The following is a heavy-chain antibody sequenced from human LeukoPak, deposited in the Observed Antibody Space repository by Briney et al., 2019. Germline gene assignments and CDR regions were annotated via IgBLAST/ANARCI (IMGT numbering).Heavy chain of an antibody. CDR2: MYHSGST. J-gene: IGHJ3*02. V-gene: IGHV4-38-2*01. CDR3: ARSWNCGRAAEAFDI. CDR1: GYFITSGYY. D-gene: IGHD1-7*01. Sequence: SETLSLTCAVSGYFITSGYYWGWVPQPPGKGLEWIASMYHSGSTYYNPSLKSRVTISVDTSKNQFSLRLSSVTAAETAVYYCARSWNCGRAAEAFDIWGQGTMVTVSS.